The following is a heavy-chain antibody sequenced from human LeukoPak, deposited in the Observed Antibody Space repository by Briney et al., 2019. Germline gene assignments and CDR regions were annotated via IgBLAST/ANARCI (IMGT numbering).Heavy chain of an antibody. Sequence: GGSLRLSCAASGFTFSSYTMNWVHQAPGMGLEWVSSISGSSSYIFYADSVKGGFTISRDNAKNSLYLQMNSLRADDTAVYYCARYYVYCGGDCFVDYWGQGTLVTVSS. J-gene: IGHJ4*02. D-gene: IGHD2-21*02. CDR1: GFTFSSYT. V-gene: IGHV3-21*01. CDR3: ARYYVYCGGDCFVDY. CDR2: ISGSSSYI.